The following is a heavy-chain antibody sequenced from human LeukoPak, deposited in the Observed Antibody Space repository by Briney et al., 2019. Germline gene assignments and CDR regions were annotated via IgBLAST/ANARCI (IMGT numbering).Heavy chain of an antibody. J-gene: IGHJ4*02. CDR1: GDSITSGSYY. Sequence: SETLSLTCTVSGDSITSGSYYWGWVRQPAGEGLEWIGRIYTSGSTNYNPSRKSRVTISVDTSKNQFSLKLSSVTAADTAVYYCARGVYSSSTIIFDYWGQGTLVTVSS. CDR2: IYTSGST. CDR3: ARGVYSSSTIIFDY. D-gene: IGHD6-6*01. V-gene: IGHV4-61*02.